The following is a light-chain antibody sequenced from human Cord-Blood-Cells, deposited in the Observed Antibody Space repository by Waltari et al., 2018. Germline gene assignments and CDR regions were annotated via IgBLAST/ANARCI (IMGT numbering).Light chain of an antibody. J-gene: IGLJ3*02. CDR3: SSYAGSNKV. V-gene: IGLV2-8*02. CDR2: EVS. Sequence: QSALTQPPSASRSPGQSVTISCTGTSSDVGGYNYVSWYQQHPGKAPKLMCYEVSKRPSGVPDRFSGSKSGNPASLTVAGLQAEDEADYYCSSYAGSNKVFGGGTKLTVL. CDR1: SSDVGGYNY.